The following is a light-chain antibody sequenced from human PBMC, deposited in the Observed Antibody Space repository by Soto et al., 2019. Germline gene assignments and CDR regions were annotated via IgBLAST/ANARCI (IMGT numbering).Light chain of an antibody. Sequence: EIVMTQSPATLSVSPGERATLSCRASQSVTSNLAWYQQKPGQAPRLLMYGVSTRATGIPARFGGSGSATEFTLTISSLQSEDFAVYYCQQYNNWPWTFGQGTKVDIK. CDR1: QSVTSN. V-gene: IGKV3-15*01. CDR3: QQYNNWPWT. J-gene: IGKJ1*01. CDR2: GVS.